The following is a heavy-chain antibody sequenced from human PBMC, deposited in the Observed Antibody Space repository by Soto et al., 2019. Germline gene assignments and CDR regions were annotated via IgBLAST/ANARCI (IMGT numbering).Heavy chain of an antibody. J-gene: IGHJ5*02. Sequence: EVQLVESGGGLVQPGGSLRLSCAASGFTFSSYDMHWVRQAKGKGLEWVSAIGTAGDTYYPGCVKGRFTSSRENVKNSVYLQMNSLRAEDTSVYYCASEIRIAARPGWFDPWGQGTLVTVSS. V-gene: IGHV3-13*01. CDR3: ASEIRIAARPGWFDP. CDR2: IGTAGDT. D-gene: IGHD6-6*01. CDR1: GFTFSSYD.